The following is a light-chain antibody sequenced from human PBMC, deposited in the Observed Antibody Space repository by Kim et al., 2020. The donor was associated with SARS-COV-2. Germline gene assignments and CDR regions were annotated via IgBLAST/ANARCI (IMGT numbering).Light chain of an antibody. CDR2: DVI. CDR3: CSYAGSYTHWV. CDR1: SSDVGGYNY. V-gene: IGLV2-11*01. Sequence: QSALTQPRSVSGSPGQSVTISCTGTSSDVGGYNYVSWYQQHPGKAPKLMIYDVIKLPSGVPDHFSGSKSGNTASLTISGLQAEDEADYYCCSYAGSYTHWVFGGGTQLTIL. J-gene: IGLJ3*02.